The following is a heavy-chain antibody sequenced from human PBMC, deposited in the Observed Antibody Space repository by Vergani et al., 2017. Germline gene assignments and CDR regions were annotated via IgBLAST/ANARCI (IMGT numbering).Heavy chain of an antibody. V-gene: IGHV3-11*01. J-gene: IGHJ4*02. D-gene: IGHD4-17*01. CDR3: ANYLRTTAVDY. CDR1: GFSFSDHY. CDR2: ISNSGNTI. Sequence: QVQLVESGGGLVKPGGSLRLSCAASGFSFSDHYMTWIRQAPGKGLEWVSYISNSGNTIEYADSVKGRFSISRDNAKSSLFLQMNSLRAEDTAVYYCANYLRTTAVDYWGQGTLVTVSS.